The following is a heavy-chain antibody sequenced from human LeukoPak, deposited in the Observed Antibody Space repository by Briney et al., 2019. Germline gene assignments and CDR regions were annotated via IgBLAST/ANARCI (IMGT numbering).Heavy chain of an antibody. CDR3: AKSLGVGGYTRYKGFDQ. CDR1: GFTFNSFA. Sequence: GGSLRLSCAASGFTFNSFAMNWVRQAPGKGLEWVSSISGSDGTSHYADLVKGRFTISRDNSKNTLYLRMNSLRAEDTAAYYCAKSLGVGGYTRYKGFDQWGQGTLVVVSS. J-gene: IGHJ4*02. D-gene: IGHD3-16*02. CDR2: ISGSDGTS. V-gene: IGHV3-23*01.